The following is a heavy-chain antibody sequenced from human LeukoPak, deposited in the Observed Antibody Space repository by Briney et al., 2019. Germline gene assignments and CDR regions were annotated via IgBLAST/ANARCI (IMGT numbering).Heavy chain of an antibody. CDR3: ARDSHYVRGNHDVYFDY. D-gene: IGHD3-16*01. Sequence: SVKVSCKASGGTFSSYAISWVRQAPGQGLEWMGGIIPIFGTANYAQKFQSRVNMTKDTSTSTAYMELRSLRSDDTAVYYCARDSHYVRGNHDVYFDYWGQGTLVTVSS. V-gene: IGHV1-69*05. J-gene: IGHJ4*02. CDR2: IIPIFGTA. CDR1: GGTFSSYA.